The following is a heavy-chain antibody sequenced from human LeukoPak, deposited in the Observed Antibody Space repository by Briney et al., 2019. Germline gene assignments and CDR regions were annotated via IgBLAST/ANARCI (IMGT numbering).Heavy chain of an antibody. D-gene: IGHD4-17*01. CDR1: GFTFSSYW. Sequence: GGSLRLSCAASGFTFSSYWMSWVRQAPGKGLEWVANIKQDGSEKYYVDSVKGRFTISRDNAKNSLYLQMNSLRAEDTAVYYCAREGSATVPYNWFDPWGQGTLVTVSS. CDR3: AREGSATVPYNWFDP. V-gene: IGHV3-7*01. J-gene: IGHJ5*02. CDR2: IKQDGSEK.